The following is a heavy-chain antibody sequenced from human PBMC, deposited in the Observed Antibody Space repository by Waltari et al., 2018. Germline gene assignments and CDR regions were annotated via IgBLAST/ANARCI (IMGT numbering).Heavy chain of an antibody. V-gene: IGHV3-21*01. J-gene: IGHJ4*02. Sequence: EVQLVESGGGLVKPGGSLRLSCAASGCTLSSYSMNWVRQAPGKGLEWVSSISSSSSYIYYADSVKGRFTISRDNAKNSLYLQMNSLRAEDTAVYYCARDDRGLNWNPTLFDYWGQGTLVTVSS. CDR2: ISSSSSYI. CDR1: GCTLSSYS. D-gene: IGHD1-20*01. CDR3: ARDDRGLNWNPTLFDY.